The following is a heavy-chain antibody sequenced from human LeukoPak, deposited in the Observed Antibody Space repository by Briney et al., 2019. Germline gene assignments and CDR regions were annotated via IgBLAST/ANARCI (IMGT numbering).Heavy chain of an antibody. V-gene: IGHV4-59*01. J-gene: IGHJ4*02. CDR2: IYYSGST. CDR1: GGSISRYY. CDR3: ARSLMYYDILTGYSPQNFDY. Sequence: PSETLSLTCTVSGGSISRYYWSWIRQPPGKGLEWIGCIYYSGSTNYNPSLKSRVTISVDTSKNQFSLRLSSVTAADMAVYYCARSLMYYDILTGYSPQNFDYWGQGTLVTVSS. D-gene: IGHD3-9*01.